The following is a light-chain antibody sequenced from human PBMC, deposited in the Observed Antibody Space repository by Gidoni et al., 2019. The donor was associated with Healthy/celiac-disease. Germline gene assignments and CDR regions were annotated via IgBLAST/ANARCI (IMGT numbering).Light chain of an antibody. Sequence: DIVLTPSPGPLSLSPGERATLACRTSPSVSSSYLAWYQQKPGQAPRLLIYGASSRATGIPDRFSGSGSGTDFTLTISRLEPEDFAVYYCQQYGSSPLTFGGGTKVEIK. J-gene: IGKJ4*01. CDR3: QQYGSSPLT. CDR1: PSVSSSY. V-gene: IGKV3-20*01. CDR2: GAS.